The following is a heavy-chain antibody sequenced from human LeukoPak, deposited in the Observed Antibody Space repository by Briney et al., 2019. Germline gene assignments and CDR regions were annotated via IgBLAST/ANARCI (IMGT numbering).Heavy chain of an antibody. Sequence: ASVKVSCKVSGYTLTELSMRWVRQAPGKGLEWMGGFDPEDGETIYAQKFQGRVTMTEDTSTDTAYMELSSLRSEDTAVYYCATLPQDSSGIPFDYWGQGTLVTVSS. CDR3: ATLPQDSSGIPFDY. D-gene: IGHD3-22*01. CDR2: FDPEDGET. V-gene: IGHV1-24*01. J-gene: IGHJ4*02. CDR1: GYTLTELS.